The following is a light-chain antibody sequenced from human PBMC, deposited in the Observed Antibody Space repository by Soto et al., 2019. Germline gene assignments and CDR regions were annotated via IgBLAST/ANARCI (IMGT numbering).Light chain of an antibody. CDR3: TSYAGSNIWV. J-gene: IGLJ3*02. CDR2: EAS. V-gene: IGLV2-8*01. CDR1: SSDVGAYHY. Sequence: QSALTQPPSASGSPGQSVTISCTGTSSDVGAYHYVSWYQQYPGKAPKLMIYEASKRPSGVPDRFSGSKYGKPASLTLSGLQPEEEAAYYCTSYAGSNIWVFGGGTKVTVL.